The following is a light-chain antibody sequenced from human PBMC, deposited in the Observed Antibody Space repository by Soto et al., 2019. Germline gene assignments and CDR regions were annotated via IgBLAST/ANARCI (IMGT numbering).Light chain of an antibody. CDR1: SSNIGVKS. J-gene: IGLJ2*01. V-gene: IGLV1-51*01. CDR2: DNG. CDR3: GSWNDSLSTVV. Sequence: QSVLTQPPAGSAAPGQKVTISCSGSSSNIGVKSVSWYQQLPRTAPKLLIYDNGERPSGIPDRFPASESGTSATLGLTVLKTRDEAEYYCGSWNDSLSTVVFGGGTKLTVL.